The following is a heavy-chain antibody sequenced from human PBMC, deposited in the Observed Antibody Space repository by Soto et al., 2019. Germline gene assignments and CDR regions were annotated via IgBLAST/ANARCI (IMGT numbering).Heavy chain of an antibody. D-gene: IGHD6-6*01. Sequence: GGSLRLSCAASGFTFSSYGMHWVRQAPGKGLEWVAVISYDGSNKYYADSVKGRFTISRDNSKNTLYLQMNSLRAEDTAVYYCAKGREKISRHYGMDVWGQGTTVTVS. CDR3: AKGREKISRHYGMDV. J-gene: IGHJ6*02. V-gene: IGHV3-30*18. CDR2: ISYDGSNK. CDR1: GFTFSSYG.